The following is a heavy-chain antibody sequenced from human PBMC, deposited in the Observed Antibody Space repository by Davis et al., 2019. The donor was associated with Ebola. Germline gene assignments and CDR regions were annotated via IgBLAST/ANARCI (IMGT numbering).Heavy chain of an antibody. CDR2: IYYSGST. D-gene: IGHD4-17*01. CDR3: ARLRDDDYGDYSPRAEYYYYYYGMDV. Sequence: PSETLSLTCTVSGGSISSYYWSWIRQPPGKGLEWIGYIYYSGSTNYNPSLKSRVTISVDTSKNQFSLKLSSVTAADTAVYYCARLRDDDYGDYSPRAEYYYYYYGMDVWGQGTTVTVSS. CDR1: GGSISSYY. V-gene: IGHV4-59*08. J-gene: IGHJ6*02.